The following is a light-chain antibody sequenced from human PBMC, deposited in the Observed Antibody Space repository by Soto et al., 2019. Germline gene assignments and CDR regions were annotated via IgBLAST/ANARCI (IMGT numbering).Light chain of an antibody. V-gene: IGKV3-15*01. CDR3: QHYTNWPLT. J-gene: IGKJ4*02. CDR1: HSVSSR. Sequence: EIVMTQSPATLSVSPGERATLSCRASHSVSSRLAWYQQKPGQAPRLLIYGASTRATGLPARFSGSGSGTEFTLTISSLQSEDFAVYYCQHYTNWPLTFGGGTKVAI. CDR2: GAS.